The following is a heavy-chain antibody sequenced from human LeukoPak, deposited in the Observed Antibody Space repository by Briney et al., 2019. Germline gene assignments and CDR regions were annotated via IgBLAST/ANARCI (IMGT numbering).Heavy chain of an antibody. CDR3: ATSPGTTGTT. D-gene: IGHD1-1*01. CDR2: IYYSGAT. Sequence: PSETLSLTCTVSGGSISSYYWTWIRQPPGKGLEWIGYIYYSGATNYNPSLTSRVTMSVNTSKNQFSLNLSSVTAADTAVYYCATSPGTTGTTWGQGTLVTVSS. V-gene: IGHV4-59*08. J-gene: IGHJ4*02. CDR1: GGSISSYY.